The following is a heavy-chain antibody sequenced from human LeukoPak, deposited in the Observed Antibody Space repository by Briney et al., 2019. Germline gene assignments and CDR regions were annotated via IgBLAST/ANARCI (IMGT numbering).Heavy chain of an antibody. CDR2: IIPIFGTA. CDR1: GGTFSSYA. CDR3: ARGFQEPDAFDI. Sequence: ASVKVSCKASGGTFSSYAISWVRQAPGQGLEWMGGIIPIFGTANYAQKFQGRVTITTDESTSTAYMELSSLRSKDTAVYYCARGFQEPDAFDIWGQGTMVTVSS. V-gene: IGHV1-69*05. D-gene: IGHD1-14*01. J-gene: IGHJ3*02.